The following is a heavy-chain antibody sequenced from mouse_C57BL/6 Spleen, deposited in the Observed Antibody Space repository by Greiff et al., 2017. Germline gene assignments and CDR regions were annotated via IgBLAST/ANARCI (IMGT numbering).Heavy chain of an antibody. J-gene: IGHJ2*01. D-gene: IGHD1-1*01. CDR1: GYTFTSYW. Sequence: QVQLQQPGAELVKPGASVKLSCKASGYTFTSYWMQWVKQRPGQGLEWIGEIDPSDSYTNYNQKFKGKATLTVDTSSSTAYMQLSSLTSEDSAVYYCARGGPYYYGSSSLFDYWGQGTTLTVSS. CDR3: ARGGPYYYGSSSLFDY. V-gene: IGHV1-50*01. CDR2: IDPSDSYT.